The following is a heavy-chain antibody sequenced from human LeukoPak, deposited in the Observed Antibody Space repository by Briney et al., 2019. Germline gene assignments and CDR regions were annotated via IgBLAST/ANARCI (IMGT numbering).Heavy chain of an antibody. V-gene: IGHV3-21*01. CDR2: ISPDSNYK. CDR3: VRGGYRGFDYEY. CDR1: GFTFSTYS. D-gene: IGHD5-12*01. Sequence: GSLRLSCAASGFTFSTYSMNWLRLAPGKGLEWVSSISPDSNYKYYVDSVKGRFTISRDNAKSSLYLQINSLRAEDTAVYYCVRGGYRGFDYEYWGQGTLVTVSS. J-gene: IGHJ4*02.